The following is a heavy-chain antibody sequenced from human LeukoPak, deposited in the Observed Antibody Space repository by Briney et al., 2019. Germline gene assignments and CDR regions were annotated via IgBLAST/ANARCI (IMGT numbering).Heavy chain of an antibody. Sequence: GESLEISCKASGYTFTHQWIGWVRQKSGSGLEWMEIIYPRDSDTRYSPSFQGHVSISADTSINTAYLEWSRLEASDTAIYYCARHSDVIGAIWGQGTLVTVSS. CDR1: GYTFTHQW. CDR2: IYPRDSDT. V-gene: IGHV5-51*01. D-gene: IGHD3-10*01. CDR3: ARHSDVIGAI. J-gene: IGHJ4*02.